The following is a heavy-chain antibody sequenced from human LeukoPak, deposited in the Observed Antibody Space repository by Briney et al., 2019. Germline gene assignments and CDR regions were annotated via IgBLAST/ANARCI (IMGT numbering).Heavy chain of an antibody. CDR3: AREQYLAYDVFGF. Sequence: PSETLSLTCTVSGGSITGYYWSWIRQPPGRGLGWIGYVHFSGTTSFNPSLKSRVTISVDTSKNQFSLRLSSVTAADTAVYYCAREQYLAYDVFGFWGQGTMVTASS. CDR1: GGSITGYY. D-gene: IGHD4-11*01. CDR2: VHFSGTT. V-gene: IGHV4-59*01. J-gene: IGHJ3*01.